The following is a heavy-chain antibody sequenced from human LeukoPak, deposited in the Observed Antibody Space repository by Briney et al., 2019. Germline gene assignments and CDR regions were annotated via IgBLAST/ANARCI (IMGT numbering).Heavy chain of an antibody. D-gene: IGHD3-10*01. J-gene: IGHJ4*02. CDR2: ISADKGNT. CDR1: GYTFTSYG. CDR3: ARGRWCGEFLIYFDY. Sequence: GASVKVSCTASGYTFTSYGISWGRQAPGQGIGWMGWISADKGNTNYTQKLQGRVTMTTDTSTSTAYMELRSLRSDDTAVYDCARGRWCGEFLIYFDYWGQGTLVTVCS. V-gene: IGHV1-18*01.